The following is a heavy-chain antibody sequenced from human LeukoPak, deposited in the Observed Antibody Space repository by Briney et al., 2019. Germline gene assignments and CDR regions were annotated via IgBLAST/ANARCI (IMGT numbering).Heavy chain of an antibody. V-gene: IGHV3-23*01. D-gene: IGHD3-10*01. Sequence: GGSLRLSCAASGFTFSSYAMSWVRQAPGKGLEWVPAISGSGGSTYYADSVKGRFTISRDNSKNTLYLQMNSLRAEDTAVYYCAKVPPYTSGSYINFDYWGQGTLVTVSS. CDR1: GFTFSSYA. J-gene: IGHJ4*02. CDR3: AKVPPYTSGSYINFDY. CDR2: ISGSGGST.